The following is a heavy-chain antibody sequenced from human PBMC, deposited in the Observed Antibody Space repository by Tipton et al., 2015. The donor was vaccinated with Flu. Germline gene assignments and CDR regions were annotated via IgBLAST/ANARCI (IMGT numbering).Heavy chain of an antibody. J-gene: IGHJ3*01. V-gene: IGHV4-4*07. CDR1: GGSINSYY. CDR3: ARERRGGWPFYDAFDF. D-gene: IGHD6-19*01. CDR2: IYMGGRT. Sequence: TLSLTCSVSGGSINSYYWSWIRQPAGKGLEWIGRIYMGGRTNYNPSLKSRVTMSVDLFKNQISLRLSSVTAADTAVYYCARERRGGWPFYDAFDFWGQGTTVTVS.